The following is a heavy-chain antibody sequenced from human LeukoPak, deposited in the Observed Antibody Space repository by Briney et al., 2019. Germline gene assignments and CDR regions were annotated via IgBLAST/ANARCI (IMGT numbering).Heavy chain of an antibody. CDR1: GYTFTGYY. CDR3: ASRGDPNRGYALRDYYYYMDV. D-gene: IGHD6-25*01. V-gene: IGHV1-2*02. J-gene: IGHJ6*03. CDR2: INPNSGGT. Sequence: ASVMVSCKASGYTFTGYYMHWVRQAPGQGLEWMGWINPNSGGTNYAQKFQGRVTMTRDTSISTAYMELSRLRSDDTAVYYCASRGDPNRGYALRDYYYYMDVWGKGTTVTVSS.